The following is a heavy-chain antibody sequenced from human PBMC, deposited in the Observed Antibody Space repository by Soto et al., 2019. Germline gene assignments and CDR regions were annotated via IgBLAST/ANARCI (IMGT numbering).Heavy chain of an antibody. Sequence: QVQLVQSGAEVKKPGASVKVSCKASGYTFTSYGISWVRQAPGQGLEWMGWISTSHGNTNYAQKLQGRVTMTTDTPTSTADLELWSLRSDDTSVYYCAATYYDFWSGPDYGMDVWGQGTTVTVSS. CDR2: ISTSHGNT. D-gene: IGHD3-3*01. J-gene: IGHJ6*02. CDR1: GYTFTSYG. V-gene: IGHV1-18*01. CDR3: AATYYDFWSGPDYGMDV.